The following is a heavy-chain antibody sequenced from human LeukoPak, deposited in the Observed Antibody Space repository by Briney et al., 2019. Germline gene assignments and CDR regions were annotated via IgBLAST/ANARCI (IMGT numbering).Heavy chain of an antibody. CDR2: FDPEDGET. Sequence: ASVKVSCKVSGYTLTELFMHWVRQAPGKGLEWMGGFDPEDGETIYAQKFQGRVTMTEDTSTDTAYMELSSLRSEDTAVYYCATIRKVHRGFGELSDWFDPWGQGTLVTVSS. CDR3: ATIRKVHRGFGELSDWFDP. J-gene: IGHJ5*02. V-gene: IGHV1-24*01. CDR1: GYTLTELF. D-gene: IGHD3-10*01.